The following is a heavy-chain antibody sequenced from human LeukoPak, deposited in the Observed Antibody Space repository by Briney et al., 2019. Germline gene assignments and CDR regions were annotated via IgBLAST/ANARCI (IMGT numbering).Heavy chain of an antibody. CDR1: GFTFSNYA. V-gene: IGHV3-23*01. CDR3: AKETYYYGSGSYDY. J-gene: IGHJ4*02. Sequence: SGGSLRLSCAASGFTFSNYAMSWVRQAPGKGLEWVSAISGSGGSTYYADSVKGRFTISRDNSKNTLYLQMNSLRAEDTAVYYCAKETYYYGSGSYDYWGQGTLVTVSS. CDR2: ISGSGGST. D-gene: IGHD3-10*01.